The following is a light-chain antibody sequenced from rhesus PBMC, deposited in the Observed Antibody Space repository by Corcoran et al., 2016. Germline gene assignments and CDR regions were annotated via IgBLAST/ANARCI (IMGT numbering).Light chain of an antibody. CDR1: QSLLHSDGITN. CDR2: GGS. CDR3: VQAIAFPLT. V-gene: IGKV2-72*01. Sequence: DIVMTQTPLSLSITPGEPASISCRSSQSLLHSDGITNLYWYLQKQGQCPQLLIYGGSNRASGVPDRFSGSWSGTDFTLKIRKVEGEDVGVYYCVQAIAFPLTFGGGTKVEIK. J-gene: IGKJ4*01.